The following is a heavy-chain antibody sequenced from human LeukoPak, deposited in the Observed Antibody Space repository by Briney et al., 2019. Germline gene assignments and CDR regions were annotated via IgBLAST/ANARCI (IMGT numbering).Heavy chain of an antibody. V-gene: IGHV1-18*01. Sequence: ASVKVSCKASGYTFTSYGISWVRQAPGQGLEWMGWISAYNGNTNYAQKLQGRGTMTTDTSTSTAYMELRSLRSDDTAVYYCARDSYCGGDCYSGRNFDYWGQGTLVTVSS. CDR1: GYTFTSYG. CDR2: ISAYNGNT. J-gene: IGHJ4*02. CDR3: ARDSYCGGDCYSGRNFDY. D-gene: IGHD2-21*01.